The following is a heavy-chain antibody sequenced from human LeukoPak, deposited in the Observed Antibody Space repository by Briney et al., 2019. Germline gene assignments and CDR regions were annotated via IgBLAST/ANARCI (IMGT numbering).Heavy chain of an antibody. Sequence: SETLSLTCTVSGGSISSYYWSWIRQPPGKGLEWIGYIFCSGSTNYNPSLKSRVTVSADTSKNQFSLKLSSVTAADTAVYFCARDTYFYGMDVWGQGTTVTVSS. CDR1: GGSISSYY. CDR3: ARDTYFYGMDV. V-gene: IGHV4-59*01. J-gene: IGHJ6*02. CDR2: IFCSGST.